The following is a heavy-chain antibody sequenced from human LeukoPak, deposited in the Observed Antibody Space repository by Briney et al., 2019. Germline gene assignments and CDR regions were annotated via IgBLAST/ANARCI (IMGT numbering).Heavy chain of an antibody. Sequence: ASVKVSCKASGYTFTSYDINWVRQATGQGLEWMGWMNPNSGNTGYAQKFQGRVTITRNTSISTAYMELSSLRSEDTAVYYCARGLSFRCSSTSCYRAGSYYYYYMDVWGKGTTVTVSS. CDR1: GYTFTSYD. J-gene: IGHJ6*03. CDR2: MNPNSGNT. V-gene: IGHV1-8*03. CDR3: ARGLSFRCSSTSCYRAGSYYYYYMDV. D-gene: IGHD2-2*01.